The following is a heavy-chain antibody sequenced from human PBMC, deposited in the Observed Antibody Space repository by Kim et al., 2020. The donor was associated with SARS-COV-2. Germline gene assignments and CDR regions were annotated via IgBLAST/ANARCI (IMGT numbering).Heavy chain of an antibody. J-gene: IGHJ6*02. V-gene: IGHV3-23*01. CDR1: GFTFSSYA. CDR3: AKARRSIAVAGTVFVGMDV. CDR2: ISGSGGST. D-gene: IGHD6-19*01. Sequence: GGSLRLSCAASGFTFSSYAMSWVRQAPGKGLEWVSAISGSGGSTYYADSVKGRFTISRDNSKNTLYLQMNSLRAEDTAVYYCAKARRSIAVAGTVFVGMDVWGQGTTVTVSS.